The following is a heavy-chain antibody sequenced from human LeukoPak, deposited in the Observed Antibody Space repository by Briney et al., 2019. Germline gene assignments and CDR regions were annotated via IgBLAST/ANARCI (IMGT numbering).Heavy chain of an antibody. CDR2: IRYDGSNK. D-gene: IGHD2-21*01. CDR1: GFTFSTYG. V-gene: IGHV3-30*02. CDR3: AKGSSLAYCGGDCYVDY. J-gene: IGHJ4*02. Sequence: PGGALRLSCAASGFTFSTYGMHWVRQAPGKGLEGVAFIRYDGSNKYYADSVKGRFTISRDNSKNTLYLQMNSLRAEDTAVYYCAKGSSLAYCGGDCYVDYWGQGTLVTVSS.